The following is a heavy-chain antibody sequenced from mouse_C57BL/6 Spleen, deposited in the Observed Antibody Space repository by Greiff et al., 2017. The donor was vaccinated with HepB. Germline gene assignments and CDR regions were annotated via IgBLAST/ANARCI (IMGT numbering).Heavy chain of an antibody. V-gene: IGHV1-82*01. D-gene: IGHD1-1*01. CDR1: GYAFSSSW. Sequence: QVQLQQSGPELVKPGASVKISCKASGYAFSSSWMNWVKQRPGKGLEWIGRIYPGDGDTNYNGKFKGKATLTADKASSTAYMQLSSLTSADSAVYFCARSRYGSSYWYFDVWGTGTTVTVSS. CDR2: IYPGDGDT. J-gene: IGHJ1*03. CDR3: ARSRYGSSYWYFDV.